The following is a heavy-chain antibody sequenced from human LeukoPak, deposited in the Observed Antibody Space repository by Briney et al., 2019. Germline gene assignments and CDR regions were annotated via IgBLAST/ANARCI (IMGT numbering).Heavy chain of an antibody. J-gene: IGHJ5*02. Sequence: GRSLRLSCAASGFTFSSYGMHWVRQALGKGLEWVAVIWYDGSNKYYADSVKGRFTISRDNSKNTLYLQMNSLRAEDTAVYYCARDLIAARSSNWFDPWGQGTLVTVSS. CDR2: IWYDGSNK. D-gene: IGHD6-6*01. CDR1: GFTFSSYG. CDR3: ARDLIAARSSNWFDP. V-gene: IGHV3-33*01.